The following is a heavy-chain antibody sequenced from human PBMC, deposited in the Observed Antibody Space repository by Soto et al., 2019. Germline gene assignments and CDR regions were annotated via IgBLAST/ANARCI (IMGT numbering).Heavy chain of an antibody. J-gene: IGHJ5*02. CDR3: ARAMDTAMASKDNWFDP. Sequence: QVLLVESGGGVVQPGRSLRISCAASGFTFRSYDMHWVRQAPGKGLEWVAVISSDEKKRSYIDSVKGRFTISRDNSKNTLYLQVNSLRAEDTAVYYCARAMDTAMASKDNWFDPWGQGTLVTVSS. V-gene: IGHV3-30*04. CDR2: ISSDEKKR. CDR1: GFTFRSYD. D-gene: IGHD5-18*01.